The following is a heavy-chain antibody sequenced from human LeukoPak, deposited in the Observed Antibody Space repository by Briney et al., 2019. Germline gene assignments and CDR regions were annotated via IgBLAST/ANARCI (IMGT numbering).Heavy chain of an antibody. CDR3: ARDRARSGAFDI. D-gene: IGHD3-10*01. J-gene: IGHJ3*02. CDR2: ISSSSSNI. V-gene: IGHV3-21*01. CDR1: GFIFSSYS. Sequence: GGSLRLSCVTSGFIFSSYSMNWVRQAPGKGLEWVSSISSSSSNIYYADAVKGRFTVSRDNAKNSLYLEMNSLRAEDTAVYYCARDRARSGAFDIWGQGTMVTVSS.